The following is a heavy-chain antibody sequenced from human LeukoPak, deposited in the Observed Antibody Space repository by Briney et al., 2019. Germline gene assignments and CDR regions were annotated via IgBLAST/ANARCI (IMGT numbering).Heavy chain of an antibody. Sequence: PRASVKVSCKASGYTFTGYYIHWVRQAPGQGLEWMGIINPSGGSTSYAQKFQGRVTMTRDTSTSTVYMELSSLRSEDTAVYYCARGHCSGGSCYPYFDYWGQGTLVTVSS. V-gene: IGHV1-46*01. CDR1: GYTFTGYY. D-gene: IGHD2-15*01. J-gene: IGHJ4*02. CDR2: INPSGGST. CDR3: ARGHCSGGSCYPYFDY.